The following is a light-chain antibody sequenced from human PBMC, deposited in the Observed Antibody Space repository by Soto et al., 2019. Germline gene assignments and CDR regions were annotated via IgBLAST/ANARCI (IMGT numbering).Light chain of an antibody. V-gene: IGLV4-60*02. CDR3: ETWDSNTHV. CDR1: SGHSSYI. CDR2: LEGSGSY. Sequence: QSVLTQSSSASASLGSSVKLTCTLSSGHSSYIIAWHQQQPGKAPRYLMKLEGSGSYNKGSGVPDRFSGSSSGADRYLTIANLQFADEADYYCETWDSNTHVFGTGTKLTVL. J-gene: IGLJ1*01.